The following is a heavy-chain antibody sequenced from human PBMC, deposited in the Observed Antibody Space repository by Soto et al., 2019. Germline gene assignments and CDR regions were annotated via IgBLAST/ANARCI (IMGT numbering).Heavy chain of an antibody. CDR3: AKDQGYYFDY. J-gene: IGHJ4*02. V-gene: IGHV3-23*01. CDR1: GFTFSSYA. Sequence: PXESLRLSGAASGFTFSSYAMSWVRQAPGKGLEWVSAISGSGGSTYYADSVKGRFTISRDNSKNTLYLQMNSLRAEDTAVCYCAKDQGYYFDYWGQGTLVTVSS. CDR2: ISGSGGST.